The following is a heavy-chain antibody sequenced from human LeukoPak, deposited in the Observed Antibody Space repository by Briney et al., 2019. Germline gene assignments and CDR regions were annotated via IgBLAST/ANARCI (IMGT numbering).Heavy chain of an antibody. CDR2: ISAYNGNT. D-gene: IGHD6-6*01. V-gene: IGHV1-18*01. Sequence: GAPVKVSCKASGYTFTSYGISWVRQAPGQGLEWMGWISAYNGNTNYAQKLQGRVTMTTDTSTSTAYMELRSLRSDDTAVYYCATSKPGIAARRSYFDYWGQGTLVTVSS. CDR1: GYTFTSYG. CDR3: ATSKPGIAARRSYFDY. J-gene: IGHJ4*02.